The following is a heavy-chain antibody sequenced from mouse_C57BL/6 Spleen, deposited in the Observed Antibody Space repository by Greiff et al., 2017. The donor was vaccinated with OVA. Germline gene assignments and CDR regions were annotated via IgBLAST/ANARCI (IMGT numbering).Heavy chain of an antibody. Sequence: VKLQQSGAELVMPGASVKLSCKASGYTFTSYWMHWVKQRPGQGLEWIGEIDPSDSYTNYNQKFKGKSTLTVDKSSSTAYMQLSSLTSEDSAVYYCARPPFYGSSYWYFDVWGTGTTVTVSS. CDR2: IDPSDSYT. V-gene: IGHV1-69*01. CDR3: ARPPFYGSSYWYFDV. CDR1: GYTFTSYW. D-gene: IGHD1-1*01. J-gene: IGHJ1*03.